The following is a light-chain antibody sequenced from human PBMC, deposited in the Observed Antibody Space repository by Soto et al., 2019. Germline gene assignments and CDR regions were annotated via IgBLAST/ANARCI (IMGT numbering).Light chain of an antibody. CDR2: DAS. CDR3: QQRRNWPRT. Sequence: EIVLTQSLDIRSWCTRKRDTLSCRASQSVSSYLAWYQQKPGQAPRLLIYDASNRATGIPARFSGSGSGTDFTLTISSLETEDFAVYYCQQRRNWPRTLGQGTKVDIK. V-gene: IGKV3-11*01. J-gene: IGKJ1*01. CDR1: QSVSSY.